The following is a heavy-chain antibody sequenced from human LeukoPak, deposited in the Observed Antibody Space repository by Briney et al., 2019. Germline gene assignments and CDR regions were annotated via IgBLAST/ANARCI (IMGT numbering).Heavy chain of an antibody. D-gene: IGHD6-19*01. Sequence: GGSLRLSCAASGFTFSSYSMNWVRQAPGKGLEWVSYISSSSTIYYADSVKGRFTISRDNAKNSLYLQMNSRRAEDTAVYYCASRIAVAGPALNYFDYWGQGTLVTVSS. V-gene: IGHV3-48*01. CDR1: GFTFSSYS. J-gene: IGHJ4*02. CDR2: ISSSSTI. CDR3: ASRIAVAGPALNYFDY.